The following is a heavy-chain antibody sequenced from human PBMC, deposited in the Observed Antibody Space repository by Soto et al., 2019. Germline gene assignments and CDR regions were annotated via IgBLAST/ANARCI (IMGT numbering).Heavy chain of an antibody. Sequence: SETLSLTGAVYGGSFSGYYWSWIRQPTGKGLEWIGEINHSGSTNYNPSLKSRGTISVDTSKNQLSLKLSSVTAADTAVYYCGGGHTSYSYYYGMDVWGQGTTVTVSS. V-gene: IGHV4-34*01. J-gene: IGHJ6*02. CDR2: INHSGST. CDR1: GGSFSGYY. CDR3: GGGHTSYSYYYGMDV.